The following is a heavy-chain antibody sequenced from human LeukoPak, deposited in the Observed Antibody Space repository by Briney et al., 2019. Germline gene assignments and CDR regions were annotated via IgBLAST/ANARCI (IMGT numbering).Heavy chain of an antibody. CDR2: IYTSGST. CDR3: ARGAYSSSWYHSYYYYGMAV. Sequence: PSETLSLTCTDSGGSISSYYWSWIRQPAGKGLEWIGRIYTSGSTNYNPSLKSRVTMSVVTSKKQFSLKLSFVTAANTAVYYCARGAYSSSWYHSYYYYGMAVWGQGTTVTVSS. CDR1: GGSISSYY. D-gene: IGHD6-13*01. V-gene: IGHV4-4*07. J-gene: IGHJ6*02.